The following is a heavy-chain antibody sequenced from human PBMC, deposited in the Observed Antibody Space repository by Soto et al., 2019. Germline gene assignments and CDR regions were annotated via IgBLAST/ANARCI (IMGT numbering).Heavy chain of an antibody. V-gene: IGHV4-30-2*01. D-gene: IGHD2-2*01. Sequence: PSETLSLTCAVSGGSISSGGYSWSWIRQPPGKGLEWIGYTYHSGSTYYNPSLKSRVTISVDRSKNQFSLKLSSVTAADTAVYCCARGNIVVVPAAQGENWFDPWGQGTLVTVSS. CDR1: GGSISSGGYS. CDR2: TYHSGST. CDR3: ARGNIVVVPAAQGENWFDP. J-gene: IGHJ5*02.